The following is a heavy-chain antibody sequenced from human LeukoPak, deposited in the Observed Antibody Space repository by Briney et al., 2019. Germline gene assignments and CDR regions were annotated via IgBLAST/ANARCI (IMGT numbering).Heavy chain of an antibody. CDR1: GGTFSSYA. Sequence: ASVKVSCKASGGTFSSYAISWVRQATGQGLEWMGWMNPNSGNTGYAQKFQGRVTMTRNTSISTAYMELSSLRSEDTAVYYCARGAWIQLWLDYWGQGTLVTVSS. V-gene: IGHV1-8*02. CDR3: ARGAWIQLWLDY. D-gene: IGHD5-18*01. J-gene: IGHJ4*02. CDR2: MNPNSGNT.